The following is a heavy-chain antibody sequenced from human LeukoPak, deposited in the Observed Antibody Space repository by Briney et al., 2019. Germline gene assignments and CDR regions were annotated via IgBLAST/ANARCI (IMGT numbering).Heavy chain of an antibody. CDR1: GGSISSSSYY. D-gene: IGHD1-14*01. CDR3: ARRRRTQDV. Sequence: SETLSLTCTVSGGSISSSSYYWSWIRQPPGKGLGWIGEINHSGSTNYNPSLKSRVTISVDTSKNQFSLKLSSVTAADTAVYYCARRRRTQDVWGKGTTVTVSS. J-gene: IGHJ6*04. V-gene: IGHV4-39*07. CDR2: INHSGST.